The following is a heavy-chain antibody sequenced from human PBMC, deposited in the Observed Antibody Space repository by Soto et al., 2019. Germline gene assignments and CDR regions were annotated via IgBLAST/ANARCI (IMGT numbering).Heavy chain of an antibody. CDR3: AKDFTEQWLPRGHY. CDR1: GFTFSSYA. J-gene: IGHJ4*02. Sequence: GGSLRLSCAASGFTFSSYAMSWVRQAPGKGLEWVSAISGSGGSTYYADSVKGRFTISRDNSKNTLYLQMNSLRAEDTAVYYCAKDFTEQWLPRGHYWGQGTLVTVSS. CDR2: ISGSGGST. D-gene: IGHD6-19*01. V-gene: IGHV3-23*01.